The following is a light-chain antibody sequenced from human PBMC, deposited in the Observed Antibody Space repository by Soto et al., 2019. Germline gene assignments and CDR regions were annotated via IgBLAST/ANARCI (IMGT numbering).Light chain of an antibody. CDR1: QSVSSYY. Sequence: EIVLTQSPGTLYLSPGERATLSCRASQSVSSYYLAWYQQKPGQAPRLLIYAASSRATGIPDRFSGGGSGTDFTLTISRLEPEDFAVYYCQQCGSSPWTFGQGTKADIK. V-gene: IGKV3-20*01. J-gene: IGKJ1*01. CDR3: QQCGSSPWT. CDR2: AAS.